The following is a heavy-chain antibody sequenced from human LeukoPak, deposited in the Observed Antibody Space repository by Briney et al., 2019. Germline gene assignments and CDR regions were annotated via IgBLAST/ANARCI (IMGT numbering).Heavy chain of an antibody. V-gene: IGHV4-61*01. Sequence: PSETLSLTCTVSGGSISSSSYYWSWIRQPPGKGLEWIGYIYYSGSTNYNPSLKSRVTISVDTSKNQFSLKLSSVTAADTAVYYCARDRGAYGDNDAFDIWGQGTMVTVSS. CDR2: IYYSGST. D-gene: IGHD4-17*01. J-gene: IGHJ3*02. CDR3: ARDRGAYGDNDAFDI. CDR1: GGSISSSSYY.